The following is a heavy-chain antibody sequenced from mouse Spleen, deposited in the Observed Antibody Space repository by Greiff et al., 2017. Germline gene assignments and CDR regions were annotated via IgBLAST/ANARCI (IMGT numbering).Heavy chain of an antibody. CDR2: IYPSDSET. J-gene: IGHJ3*01. Sequence: QVQLKQPGAELVRPGSSVKLSCKASGYTFTSYWMDWVKQRPGQGLEWIGNIYPSDSETHYNQKFKDKATLTVDKPSSTAYMQLSSLTSEDSAVYYCARSGNWAWFAYWGQGTLVTVSA. V-gene: IGHV1-61*01. D-gene: IGHD4-1*01. CDR3: ARSGNWAWFAY. CDR1: GYTFTSYW.